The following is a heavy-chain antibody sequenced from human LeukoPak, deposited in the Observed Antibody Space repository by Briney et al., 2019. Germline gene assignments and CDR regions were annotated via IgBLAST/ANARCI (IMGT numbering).Heavy chain of an antibody. Sequence: KPSETLSLTCAVYGGPFSGYYWSWIRKPPGKGLEWIGEINHSGSTNYNPSLKSRVTISVDTSKNQFSLKLSSVPAADTAVYYCASEVAYCGGDCPTFDYWGQGTLVTVSS. J-gene: IGHJ4*02. CDR3: ASEVAYCGGDCPTFDY. D-gene: IGHD2-21*02. V-gene: IGHV4-34*01. CDR1: GGPFSGYY. CDR2: INHSGST.